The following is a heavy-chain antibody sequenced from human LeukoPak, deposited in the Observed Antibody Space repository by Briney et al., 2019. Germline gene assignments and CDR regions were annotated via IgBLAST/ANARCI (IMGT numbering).Heavy chain of an antibody. V-gene: IGHV4-39*07. CDR3: ARVVDYGDYLNWFDP. CDR2: INHSGST. J-gene: IGHJ5*02. Sequence: SETLSLTCTVSGGSISSGSYYWSWIRQPPGKGLEWIGEINHSGSTNYNQSLKSRVTISVDTSKNQFSLKLSSVTAADTAVYYCARVVDYGDYLNWFDPWGQGTLVTVSS. CDR1: GGSISSGSYY. D-gene: IGHD4-17*01.